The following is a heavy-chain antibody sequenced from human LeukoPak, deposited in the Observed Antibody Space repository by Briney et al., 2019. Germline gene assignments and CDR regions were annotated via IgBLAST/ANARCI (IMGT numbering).Heavy chain of an antibody. CDR2: ISPSGNT. Sequence: PSETLSLTCSVSGGSITIYSWTWIRQPPGKSLEWVGEISPSGNTQYNPSLKSRVTISLDASKSQFYLKLNSVTAADTAVYYCARRVRSADYRLDYWGQGTLVTVSS. V-gene: IGHV4-34*01. J-gene: IGHJ4*02. D-gene: IGHD4-11*01. CDR1: GGSITIYS. CDR3: ARRVRSADYRLDY.